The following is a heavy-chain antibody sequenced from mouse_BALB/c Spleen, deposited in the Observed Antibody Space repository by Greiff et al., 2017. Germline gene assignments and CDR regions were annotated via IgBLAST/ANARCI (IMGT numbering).Heavy chain of an antibody. D-gene: IGHD1-1*01. CDR3: ARDRYYGSSYNWFAY. Sequence: VHLVESGPGLVAPSQSLSITCTVSGFSLTSYGVHWVRQPPGKGLEWLGVIWAGGSTNYNSALMSRLSISKDNSKSQVFLKMNSLQTDDTAMYYCARDRYYGSSYNWFAYWGQGTLVTVSA. V-gene: IGHV2-9*02. CDR2: IWAGGST. J-gene: IGHJ3*01. CDR1: GFSLTSYG.